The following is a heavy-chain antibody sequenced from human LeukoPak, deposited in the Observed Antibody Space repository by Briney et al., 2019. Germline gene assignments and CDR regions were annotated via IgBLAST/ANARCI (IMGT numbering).Heavy chain of an antibody. D-gene: IGHD6-19*01. V-gene: IGHV1-58*02. CDR2: IVVGSGNT. J-gene: IGHJ4*02. Sequence: ASVKVCCKASGFTFTSSAMQWVRQARGQRVEWIGWIVVGSGNTNYAQKFQERVTITRDMSTSTAYMELSSLRSEDTAVYYCAADSRYSSGWYGVLTDYWGQGTLVTVSS. CDR3: AADSRYSSGWYGVLTDY. CDR1: GFTFTSSA.